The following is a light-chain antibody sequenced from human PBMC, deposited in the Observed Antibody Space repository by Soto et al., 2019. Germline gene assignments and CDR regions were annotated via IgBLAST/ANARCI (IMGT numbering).Light chain of an antibody. J-gene: IGLJ1*01. CDR3: SSYTTSSTLYV. V-gene: IGLV2-14*03. CDR2: DVT. Sequence: QPALTQPASVSGSPGQSITISCTGTSSDVGAYNYVSWYQQYPGKAPKYIIYDVTNRPSGVSYRFSGSKSGNTASLTISGLQAEDEADYYCSSYTTSSTLYVFGTGTKVTVL. CDR1: SSDVGAYNY.